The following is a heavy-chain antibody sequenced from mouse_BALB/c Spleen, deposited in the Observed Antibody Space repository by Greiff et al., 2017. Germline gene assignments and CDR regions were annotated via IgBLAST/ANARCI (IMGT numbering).Heavy chain of an antibody. D-gene: IGHD2-13*01. CDR2: IWTGGGT. CDR3: VRVPSDSLYAMDY. CDR1: GFSLTSYD. J-gene: IGHJ4*01. Sequence: QVQLKESGPGLVAPSQSLSITCTVSGFSLTSYDISWIRQPPGKGLEWLGVIWTGGGTNYNSAFMSRLSISKDNSKSQVFLKMNSLQTDDTAIYCCVRVPSDSLYAMDYWGQGTSVTVSS. V-gene: IGHV2-9-2*01.